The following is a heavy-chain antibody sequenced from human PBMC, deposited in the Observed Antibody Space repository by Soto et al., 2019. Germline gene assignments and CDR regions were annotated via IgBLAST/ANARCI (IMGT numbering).Heavy chain of an antibody. V-gene: IGHV4-61*01. Sequence: QVQLQESGPGLLKPSETLTLTCTVTRGSVSSQTHFWTWIRQPPGKGLEWIGYKYYSGISNYNPSLESRVTISVDTSKNQFSLRLTSVTAADTAVYYCVREDMSGTYYFDAWGQGARVTVSS. CDR3: VREDMSGTYYFDA. CDR1: RGSVSSQTHF. CDR2: KYYSGIS. D-gene: IGHD1-26*01. J-gene: IGHJ4*02.